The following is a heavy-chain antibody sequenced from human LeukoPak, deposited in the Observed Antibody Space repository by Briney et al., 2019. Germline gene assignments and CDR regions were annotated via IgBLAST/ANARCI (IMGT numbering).Heavy chain of an antibody. J-gene: IGHJ6*03. CDR1: GYTLTELS. CDR3: ARDSLTGTTSNYYYYYMDV. V-gene: IGHV1-69*05. D-gene: IGHD1-7*01. CDR2: IIPIFGTA. Sequence: GASVKVSCKVSGYTLTELSMHWVRQAPGKGLEWMGGIIPIFGTANYAQKFQGRVTITTDESTSTAYMELSSLRSEDTAVYYCARDSLTGTTSNYYYYYMDVWGKGTTVTVSS.